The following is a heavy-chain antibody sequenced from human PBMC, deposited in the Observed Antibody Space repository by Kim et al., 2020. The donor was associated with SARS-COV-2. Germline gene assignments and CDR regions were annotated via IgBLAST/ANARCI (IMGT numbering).Heavy chain of an antibody. CDR1: GGTFSSYA. D-gene: IGHD2-15*01. V-gene: IGHV1-69*13. CDR3: ARLWSLGWQPAGYFDY. J-gene: IGHJ4*02. CDR2: IIPIFGTA. Sequence: SVKVSCKASGGTFSSYAISWVRQAPGQGLEWMGGIIPIFGTANYAQKFQGRVTITADESTSTAYMELSSLRSEDTAVYYCARLWSLGWQPAGYFDYWGQGTLVTVSS.